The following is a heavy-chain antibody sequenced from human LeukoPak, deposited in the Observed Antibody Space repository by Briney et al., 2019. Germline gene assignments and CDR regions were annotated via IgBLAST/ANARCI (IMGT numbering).Heavy chain of an antibody. CDR2: ISAYNGNT. CDR1: GYTFTSYG. V-gene: IGHV1-18*01. Sequence: ASVKVSCKAPGYTFTSYGINWVRQAPGQGLEWMGWISAYNGNTNYAQKLQGRVTMTTDTSTSTAYMELRSLRSDDTAVYYCARDTFDMGRGFDDWGQGTLVTVSS. CDR3: ARDTFDMGRGFDD. J-gene: IGHJ4*02. D-gene: IGHD2/OR15-2a*01.